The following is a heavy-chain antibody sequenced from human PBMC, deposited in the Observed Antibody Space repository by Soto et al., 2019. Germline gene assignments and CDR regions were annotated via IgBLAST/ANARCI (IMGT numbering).Heavy chain of an antibody. J-gene: IGHJ6*02. CDR2: IYYSGST. CDR3: ATMPAVKLYYYGMDV. Sequence: SETLSLTCTVSGGSVSSGSYYWSWIRQPPGKGLEWIGYIYYSGSTNYNPSLKSRVTISVDTSKNQFSLKLSSETAADTAVYYCATMPAVKLYYYGMDVWGQGTTVTVSS. V-gene: IGHV4-61*01. D-gene: IGHD4-4*01. CDR1: GGSVSSGSYY.